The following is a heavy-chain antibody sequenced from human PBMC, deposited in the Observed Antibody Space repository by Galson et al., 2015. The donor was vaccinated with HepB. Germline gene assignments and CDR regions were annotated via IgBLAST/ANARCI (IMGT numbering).Heavy chain of an antibody. CDR3: AKAKRYITTPVTTGRRLHYSAMDV. J-gene: IGHJ6*02. CDR2: INPNSGGS. CDR1: GYTFTPYY. Sequence: SVKVSCKASGYTFTPYYIHWVRQAPGQGLEWMGWINPNSGGSNYAQRFQGRIIMTRDMSITTAYLELRRLRSDDTAVYYCAKAKRYITTPVTTGRRLHYSAMDVWGLGTTVTVSS. D-gene: IGHD1-14*01. V-gene: IGHV1-2*02.